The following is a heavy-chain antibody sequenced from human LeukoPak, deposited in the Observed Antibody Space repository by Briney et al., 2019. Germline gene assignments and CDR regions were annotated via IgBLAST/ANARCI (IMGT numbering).Heavy chain of an antibody. CDR2: ISSSSSYI. D-gene: IGHD1-26*01. J-gene: IGHJ4*02. Sequence: GGSLRFSCAASGFTFSSYSMNWVRQAPGKGLEWVSSISSSSSYIYYADSVKGRFTISRDNAKNSLYLQMSSLRAKDTAVYYCARDKLMGATDYWGQGTLVTVSS. CDR1: GFTFSSYS. V-gene: IGHV3-21*01. CDR3: ARDKLMGATDY.